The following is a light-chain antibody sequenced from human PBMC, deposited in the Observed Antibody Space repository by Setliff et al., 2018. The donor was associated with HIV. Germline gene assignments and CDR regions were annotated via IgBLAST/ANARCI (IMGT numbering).Light chain of an antibody. Sequence: QSALTQPASVSGSPGQSITISCTGNSSNVGKYNLVSWYRQNPGKAPQLTIYEVTRRPSGVSNRFSGSKSGSTASLTISGLLAEDESDYYCSSYTGSGTFVFGGGTKVTVL. CDR3: SSYTGSGTFV. CDR1: SSNVGKYNL. CDR2: EVT. J-gene: IGLJ1*01. V-gene: IGLV2-14*02.